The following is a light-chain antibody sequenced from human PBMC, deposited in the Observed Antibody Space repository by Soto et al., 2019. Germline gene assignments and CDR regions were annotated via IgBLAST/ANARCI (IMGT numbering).Light chain of an antibody. V-gene: IGKV3-20*01. CDR1: QSVSSNS. Sequence: EIVLTQSPGTLSLSPGERATLSCRASQSVSSNSLAWYQQKPGQAPRLLIYGASSRATGIPDRFSGSGSGTDFTLTISRLEPEDFAVYYCQQCGNSPLTFGGGTKVEIK. CDR2: GAS. CDR3: QQCGNSPLT. J-gene: IGKJ4*01.